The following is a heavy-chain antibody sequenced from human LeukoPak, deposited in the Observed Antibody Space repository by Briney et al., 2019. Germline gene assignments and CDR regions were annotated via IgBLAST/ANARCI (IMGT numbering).Heavy chain of an antibody. CDR2: IYYSGST. J-gene: IGHJ3*02. D-gene: IGHD5-18*01. Sequence: SETLSLTCAVSGGSISSGGYSWSWIRQPPGKGLEWIGYIYYSGSTNYDPSLKSRVTISVDTSKNQFSLKLSSVTAADTAVYYCACVVDTAIHDAFDIWGQGTMVTVSS. CDR1: GGSISSGGYS. V-gene: IGHV4-61*08. CDR3: ACVVDTAIHDAFDI.